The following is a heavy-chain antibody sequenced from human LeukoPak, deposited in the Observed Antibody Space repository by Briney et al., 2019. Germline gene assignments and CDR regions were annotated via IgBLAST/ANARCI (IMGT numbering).Heavy chain of an antibody. CDR3: ARGLRRAARPYYFQH. CDR2: INHSGST. CDR1: GGSFSGYY. J-gene: IGHJ1*01. V-gene: IGHV4-34*01. Sequence: PSETLSLTCAVYGGSFSGYYWSWIRQPPGKGLEWIGEINHSGSTNYNPSLKSRVTISVDTSKNQFSLKLSSVTAADTAVYYCARGLRRAARPYYFQHWGQGTLVTVSS. D-gene: IGHD6-6*01.